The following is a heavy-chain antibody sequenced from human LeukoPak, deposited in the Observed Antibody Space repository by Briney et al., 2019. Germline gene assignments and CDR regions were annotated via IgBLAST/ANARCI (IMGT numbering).Heavy chain of an antibody. V-gene: IGHV3-74*01. J-gene: IGHJ4*02. CDR2: ISSDGSTI. D-gene: IGHD6-19*01. Sequence: GGPLRLSCEASGFTFSSYWMHWVRQAPGKGLVWVSRISSDGSTITYADSVKGRFTISRDNAKNTLYLQMNSLRAEDTAVYYCARALAVAGNYDYWGQGALVTVSS. CDR1: GFTFSSYW. CDR3: ARALAVAGNYDY.